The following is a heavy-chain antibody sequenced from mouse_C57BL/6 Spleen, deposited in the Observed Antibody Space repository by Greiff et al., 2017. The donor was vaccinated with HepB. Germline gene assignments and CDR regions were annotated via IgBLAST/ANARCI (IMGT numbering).Heavy chain of an antibody. CDR1: GFTFSDYG. J-gene: IGHJ1*03. Sequence: EVQVVESGGGLVKPGGSLKLSCAASGFTFSDYGMHWVRQAPEKGLEWAAYISSGSSTIYYADTVKGRFTISRDNAKNTLFLQMTSLRSEDTAMYYCARPLLRDWYFDVWGTGTTVTVSS. CDR3: ARPLLRDWYFDV. CDR2: ISSGSSTI. D-gene: IGHD1-1*01. V-gene: IGHV5-17*01.